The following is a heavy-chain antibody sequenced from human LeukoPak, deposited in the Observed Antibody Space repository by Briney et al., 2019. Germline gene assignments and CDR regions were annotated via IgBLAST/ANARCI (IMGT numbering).Heavy chain of an antibody. CDR2: ISIDGSEK. J-gene: IGHJ4*02. CDR1: GFPFSNYG. CDR3: ANPQSRGYDYLDY. Sequence: SGGSLRLSCAASGFPFSNYGMHWVRQAPGKGLEWVAVISIDGSEKYYADSVKGRFTISRDNSKNTLYLQMNSLRGDDAAVYYCANPQSRGYDYLDYWGQGTLVTVSS. D-gene: IGHD5-12*01. V-gene: IGHV3-30*18.